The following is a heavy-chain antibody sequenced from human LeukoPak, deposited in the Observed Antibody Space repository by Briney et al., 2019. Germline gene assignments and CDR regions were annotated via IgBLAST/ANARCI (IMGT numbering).Heavy chain of an antibody. CDR1: GFTFSSYG. CDR3: AKPGTETYGEHVYFDY. J-gene: IGHJ4*02. D-gene: IGHD4-17*01. Sequence: GGSLRLSCAASGFTFSSYGMHWVRQAPGKGLEWVAVISYDGSNKYYADSVKGRFTISRDNSKNTLYLQMNSLRAEDTAVYYCAKPGTETYGEHVYFDYWGQGTLVTVSS. CDR2: ISYDGSNK. V-gene: IGHV3-30*18.